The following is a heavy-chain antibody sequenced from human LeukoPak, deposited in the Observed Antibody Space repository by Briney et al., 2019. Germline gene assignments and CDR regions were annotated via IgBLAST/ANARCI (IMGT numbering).Heavy chain of an antibody. Sequence: SQTLSLTCAISGDSVSSDSSAWNWIRQSPSRGLEWLGRTYYKSKWYNDYALSVRSRITINPDASKNQFSLQLNSVTSEDTAVYYCAREGGMAVAGLDYWGQGTLVTVSS. CDR1: GDSVSSDSSA. J-gene: IGHJ4*02. CDR3: AREGGMAVAGLDY. V-gene: IGHV6-1*01. CDR2: TYYKSKWYN. D-gene: IGHD6-19*01.